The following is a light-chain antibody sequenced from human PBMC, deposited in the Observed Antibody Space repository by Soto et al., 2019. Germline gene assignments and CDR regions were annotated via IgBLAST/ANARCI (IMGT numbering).Light chain of an antibody. CDR3: QHSYSTPWT. V-gene: IGKV1-39*01. Sequence: DIQMTQSPSSLSASVGDRVTITCRESQSISSYVNWYQQKPGKAPKLLIYAASSLQSGVPSRFSGSGSGTDFTRTISSLQPEDFATYYCQHSYSTPWTFGQGTKVEIK. J-gene: IGKJ1*01. CDR2: AAS. CDR1: QSISSY.